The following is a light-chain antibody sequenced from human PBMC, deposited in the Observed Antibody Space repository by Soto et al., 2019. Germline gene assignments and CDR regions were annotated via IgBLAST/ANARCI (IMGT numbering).Light chain of an antibody. Sequence: EIVLTQSPGTLSLSPGERATLSCRASQTVSSNYLAWYQQKPGQAPRLLIYRASSRASGIPDRFSGSGSGTDFTLTISGRQPEDFAVYYCQLYGSSPPYIFGQGTKLEI. CDR1: QTVSSNY. J-gene: IGKJ2*01. CDR3: QLYGSSPPYI. CDR2: RAS. V-gene: IGKV3-20*01.